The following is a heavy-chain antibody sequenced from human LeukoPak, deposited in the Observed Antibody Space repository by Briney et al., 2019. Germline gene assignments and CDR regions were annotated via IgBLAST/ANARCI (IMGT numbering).Heavy chain of an antibody. D-gene: IGHD3-10*01. CDR2: INPHSGGI. CDR3: TRGHHYFVSGSYYNF. CDR1: GYTFTAYY. J-gene: IGHJ4*02. V-gene: IGHV1-2*02. Sequence: ASVKVSCKASGYTFTAYYVHWVRQAPGQGLEWMGWINPHSGGINYAPKFQGRVTMTRDTSISTAYMELSRLRSDDTAVFYCTRGHHYFVSGSYYNFWGQGTLVTVSS.